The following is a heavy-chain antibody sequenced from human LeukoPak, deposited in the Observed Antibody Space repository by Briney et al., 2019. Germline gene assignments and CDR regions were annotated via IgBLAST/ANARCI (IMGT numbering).Heavy chain of an antibody. CDR3: ARDSYSSGWYPDY. Sequence: SGGSLRLSCAASGFTFSSFSINWVRQAPGKGLEWVSIISSSTYIYYADSVKGRLTISRDNANNSLYLQMSSLRAEDTAVYYCARDSYSSGWYPDYWGQGTLVTVSS. V-gene: IGHV3-21*01. D-gene: IGHD6-19*01. CDR2: ISSSTYI. J-gene: IGHJ4*02. CDR1: GFTFSSFS.